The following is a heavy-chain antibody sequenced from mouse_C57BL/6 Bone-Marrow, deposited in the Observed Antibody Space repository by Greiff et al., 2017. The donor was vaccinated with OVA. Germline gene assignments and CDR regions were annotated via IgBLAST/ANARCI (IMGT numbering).Heavy chain of an antibody. D-gene: IGHD1-1*01. CDR3: APYYYGSSYFDY. V-gene: IGHV14-3*01. Sequence: EVQLQQSVAELVRPGASVKLSCTASGFNIKNTYMHWVKQRPEQGLEWIGRIDPATGNTKYAPKFQGKATITAETSSNTAYLQLSSLTSEDTAIYYCAPYYYGSSYFDYWGQGTTLTVSS. CDR2: IDPATGNT. J-gene: IGHJ2*01. CDR1: GFNIKNTY.